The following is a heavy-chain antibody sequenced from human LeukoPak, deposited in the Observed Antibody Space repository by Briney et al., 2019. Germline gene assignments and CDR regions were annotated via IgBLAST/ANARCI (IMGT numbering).Heavy chain of an antibody. J-gene: IGHJ4*02. CDR1: GFTFSSYG. CDR2: ISYDGSNK. Sequence: GSLRLSCAASGFTFSSYGMHWVRQAPGKGLEWVAVISYDGSNKYYADSVKGRFTLSRDNSKNTLYLQMNSLRAEDTAVYYCAKDRVGYDILTGYYNYLDYWGQGTLVTVSS. V-gene: IGHV3-30*18. D-gene: IGHD3-9*01. CDR3: AKDRVGYDILTGYYNYLDY.